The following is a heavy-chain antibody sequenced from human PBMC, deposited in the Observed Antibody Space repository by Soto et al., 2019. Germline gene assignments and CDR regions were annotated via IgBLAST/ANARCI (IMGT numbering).Heavy chain of an antibody. CDR2: ISYEGSHK. J-gene: IGHJ6*02. V-gene: IGHV3-30*18. CDR3: AKDFELPDGDYYHYGMDV. Sequence: GGSLRLSCVASGFFFSSHGMYWVRQAPGRGLEWVALISYEGSHKYYVDSVKGRFTISRDNSKKTVYLHMTSLRAEDTALYYCAKDFELPDGDYYHYGMDVWGQGTTVTVSS. D-gene: IGHD1-1*01. CDR1: GFFFSSHG.